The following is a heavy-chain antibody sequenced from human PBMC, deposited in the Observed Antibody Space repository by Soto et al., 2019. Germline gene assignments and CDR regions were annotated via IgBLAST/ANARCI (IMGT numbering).Heavy chain of an antibody. Sequence: PGGSLRLSCAASGFTLSSYSMNWVRQAPGKGLQWVSSISSSSNSMYYADSVKGRFTISRDNAKNSLYLQMDSLRAEDTAVYYCVKVSTFYDILTGYYSTNFFDPWGQGTLVTVSS. J-gene: IGHJ5*02. D-gene: IGHD3-9*01. CDR3: VKVSTFYDILTGYYSTNFFDP. CDR2: ISSSSNSM. V-gene: IGHV3-21*01. CDR1: GFTLSSYS.